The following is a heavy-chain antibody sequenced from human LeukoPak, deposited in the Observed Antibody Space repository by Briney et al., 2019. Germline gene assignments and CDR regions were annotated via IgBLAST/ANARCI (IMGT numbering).Heavy chain of an antibody. Sequence: GGSLRLSCAASGFTFDDYAMHWVRQAPGKGLEWVSLISGDGGSTYYADSVKGRFTISRDNSKNSLYLKMNSLRTEGTALYYCAKDIGGGGSCYDYWGQGTLVTVSS. CDR3: AKDIGGGGSCYDY. V-gene: IGHV3-43*02. D-gene: IGHD2-15*01. J-gene: IGHJ4*02. CDR1: GFTFDDYA. CDR2: ISGDGGST.